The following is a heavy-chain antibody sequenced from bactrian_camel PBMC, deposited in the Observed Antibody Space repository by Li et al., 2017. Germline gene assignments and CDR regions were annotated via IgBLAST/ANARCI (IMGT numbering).Heavy chain of an antibody. D-gene: IGHD1*01. CDR2: IHTSGAT. J-gene: IGHJ4*01. CDR3: AASRGVASFSAMTYAY. Sequence: VQLVESGGDSVEPGGSLRLSCTFSGNTYYLYYMAWFRQAPGKGLEWVSGIHTSGATYYADSVKGRFTISRDNAQNTLYLQMNSLKPEDTAMYYCAASRGVASFSAMTYAYWGQGTQVTVS. CDR1: GNTYYLYY. V-gene: IGHV3S40*01.